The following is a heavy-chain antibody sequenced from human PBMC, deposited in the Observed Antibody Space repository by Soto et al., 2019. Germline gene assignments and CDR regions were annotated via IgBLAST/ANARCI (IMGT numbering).Heavy chain of an antibody. CDR3: ARGKSGGNYTEY. J-gene: IGHJ4*02. D-gene: IGHD3-22*01. V-gene: IGHV3-74*01. CDR2: INSDGSTR. Sequence: EVQQVESGGGLVQPGGSLRLSCAGSGFTFSGYWMHWVRQVPGKGLVWVSRINSDGSTRNYADSVKGRFSISRDNAENTVYLQVNSLRAEDTAVYYCARGKSGGNYTEYWGQGTLVTVSS. CDR1: GFTFSGYW.